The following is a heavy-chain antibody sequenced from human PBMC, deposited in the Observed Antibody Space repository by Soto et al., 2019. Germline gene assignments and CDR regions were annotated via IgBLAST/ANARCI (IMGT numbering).Heavy chain of an antibody. CDR2: ISGSGGST. V-gene: IGHV3-23*01. CDR1: VFTFSSYA. D-gene: IGHD6-19*01. CDR3: AKDRGWPEGNWFDP. Sequence: GGSLRLSCAASVFTFSSYAMSWFRQAPGKGLEWVSAISGSGGSTYYADSVKGRFTISRDNSKNTLYLQMNSLRAEDTAVYYCAKDRGWPEGNWFDPWGQGTLVTVSS. J-gene: IGHJ5*02.